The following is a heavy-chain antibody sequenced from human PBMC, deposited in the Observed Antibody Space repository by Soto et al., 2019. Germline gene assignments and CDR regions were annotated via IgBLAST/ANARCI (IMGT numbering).Heavy chain of an antibody. D-gene: IGHD6-13*01. CDR2: ISSSSTYI. J-gene: IGHJ4*02. V-gene: IGHV3-21*01. CDR1: GVTFTTYS. Sequence: GSLRPSCEASGVTFTTYSLKWVLQVPGKGLEWVSSISSSSTYIYYSDSVRGRFTISRDNAKNSLYLQMNSLRAEDTAVYYCARDPGSRGNYYFDFWGQGTMVTVSS. CDR3: ARDPGSRGNYYFDF.